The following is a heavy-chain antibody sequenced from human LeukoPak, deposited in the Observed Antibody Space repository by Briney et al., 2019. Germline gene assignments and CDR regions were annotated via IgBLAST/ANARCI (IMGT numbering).Heavy chain of an antibody. CDR3: ARGESGYDFGPSGYFDY. V-gene: IGHV4-30-4*01. CDR1: GGSISSGASD. J-gene: IGHJ4*02. Sequence: SQTLSLTCTVSGGSISSGASDWGWIRQHPKRGLEWVGYINHSGSTYYNPSLGSRVTMSVDTSKNQFSLKLYSVTAADTAVYYCARGESGYDFGPSGYFDYWGQGTLVTVSS. CDR2: INHSGST. D-gene: IGHD5-12*01.